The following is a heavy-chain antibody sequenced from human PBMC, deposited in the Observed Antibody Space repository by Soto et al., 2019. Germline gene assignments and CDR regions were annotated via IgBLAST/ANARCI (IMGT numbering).Heavy chain of an antibody. CDR2: INPNSGGT. J-gene: IGHJ6*02. CDR3: ARDRWFGERYYYGMDV. D-gene: IGHD3-10*01. CDR1: GYTFTGYY. V-gene: IGHV1-2*04. Sequence: QVQLVQSGAEVKKPGASVKVSCKASGYTFTGYYMHWVRQAPGQGLEWMGWINPNSGGTNYAQKFQGWVTMTRDTSISTAYLELGRLRSDDTAVYYCARDRWFGERYYYGMDVWGQGTTVTVSS.